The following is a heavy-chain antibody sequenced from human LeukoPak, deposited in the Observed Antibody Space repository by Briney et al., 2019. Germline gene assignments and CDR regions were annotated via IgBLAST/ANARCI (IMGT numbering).Heavy chain of an antibody. J-gene: IGHJ3*02. Sequence: ASVKVSCKASGGTFSSYAISWVRQAPGQGLEWMGRIIPILGIANYAQKFQGRVTITADKSRSTAYMELSSLRSEDTAVYYCASQSSSTTDAFDIWGQGTMVTVSS. CDR2: IIPILGIA. V-gene: IGHV1-69*04. CDR1: GGTFSSYA. CDR3: ASQSSSTTDAFDI. D-gene: IGHD2-2*01.